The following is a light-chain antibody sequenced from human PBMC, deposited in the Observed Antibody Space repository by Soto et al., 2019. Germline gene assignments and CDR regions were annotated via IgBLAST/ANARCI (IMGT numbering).Light chain of an antibody. CDR2: KAS. CDR1: QSISSW. Sequence: DIQMTQSPSTLSASVGDRVTITCRASQSISSWLAWYQQKPGKAPKLLIYKASSLESGVPSRFSGSGSGTELTLTISSLQPDDFATYYCQQYNRTFGQGTKVEIK. V-gene: IGKV1-5*03. CDR3: QQYNRT. J-gene: IGKJ1*01.